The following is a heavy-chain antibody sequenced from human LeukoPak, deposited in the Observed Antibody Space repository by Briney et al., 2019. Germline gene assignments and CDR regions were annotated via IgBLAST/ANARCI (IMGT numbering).Heavy chain of an antibody. Sequence: SETLSLTCAVYGGSFSGYYWSWIRQPPGKGLEWIGEINHSGSTNYNPSLKSRVTISVDTSKNQFSLKLSSVTAADTAVYYCARADRGYSTFDYWGQGTLVTVSS. CDR2: INHSGST. V-gene: IGHV4-34*01. CDR1: GGSFSGYY. J-gene: IGHJ4*02. CDR3: ARADRGYSTFDY. D-gene: IGHD5-18*01.